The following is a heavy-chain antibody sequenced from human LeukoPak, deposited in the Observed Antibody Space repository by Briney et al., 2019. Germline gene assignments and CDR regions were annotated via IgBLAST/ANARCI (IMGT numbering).Heavy chain of an antibody. J-gene: IGHJ4*02. Sequence: PGGSLRLSCAASGFTFSSYEMNWVRQAPGKGLEWVSYISSSGSTIYYADSVKGRFTISRDNAKDSLYLQMNSLRAEDTAVYYCARNRGEPLDYWGQGTLVTVSS. D-gene: IGHD4-17*01. V-gene: IGHV3-48*03. CDR1: GFTFSSYE. CDR3: ARNRGEPLDY. CDR2: ISSSGSTI.